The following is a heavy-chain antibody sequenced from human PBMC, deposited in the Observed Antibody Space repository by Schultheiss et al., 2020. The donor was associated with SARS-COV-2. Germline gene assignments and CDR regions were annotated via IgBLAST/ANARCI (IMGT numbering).Heavy chain of an antibody. D-gene: IGHD5-24*01. V-gene: IGHV3-7*03. J-gene: IGHJ4*02. Sequence: GGSLRLSCAASGFTFSSYWMSWVRQAPGKGLEWVANIKQDGSEKYYVDSVKGRFTISRDNAKNSLYLQMNSLRAEDTAVYYCAKTLRRLRWDFDYWGQGTLVTVSS. CDR2: IKQDGSEK. CDR1: GFTFSSYW. CDR3: AKTLRRLRWDFDY.